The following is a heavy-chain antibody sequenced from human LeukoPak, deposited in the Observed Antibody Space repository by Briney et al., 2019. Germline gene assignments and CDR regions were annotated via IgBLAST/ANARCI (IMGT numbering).Heavy chain of an antibody. J-gene: IGHJ3*02. CDR2: INHSGST. D-gene: IGHD4-17*01. CDR3: ASPTTVTSPTPFDI. CDR1: GGSFSGYY. Sequence: PSETLSLTCAVYGGSFSGYYWSWIRQPPGKGLEWIGEINHSGSTNYNPSLKSRVTISVDTSKNQFSLKLSSVTAADTAAYYCASPTTVTSPTPFDIWGQGTMVTVSS. V-gene: IGHV4-34*01.